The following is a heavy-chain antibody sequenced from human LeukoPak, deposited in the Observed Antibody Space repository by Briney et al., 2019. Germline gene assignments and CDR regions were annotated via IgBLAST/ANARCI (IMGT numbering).Heavy chain of an antibody. CDR2: IYYSGST. V-gene: IGHV4-59*01. Sequence: SETLSLTCTVSGGSISSYYWSWIRQPPGKGLEWIGYIYYSGSTNYNPSLKSRVTISVDTSKNQFSLKLSSVTAADTAVYYCASSLGGQQTYYYDSSGLDYWGQGTLVTVSS. D-gene: IGHD3-22*01. J-gene: IGHJ4*02. CDR1: GGSISSYY. CDR3: ASSLGGQQTYYYDSSGLDY.